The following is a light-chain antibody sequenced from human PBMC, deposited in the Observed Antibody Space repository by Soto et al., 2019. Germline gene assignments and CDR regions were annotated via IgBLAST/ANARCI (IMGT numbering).Light chain of an antibody. CDR3: SSYTGRKAWV. Sequence: QSALTQPASVSGSPGQSITISCTGASSDVGGFDYVSWSQQHPGKAPKLLIYEVSNRPSGVSHRFSASKSGNTASLTISGLQPEDEADYYCSSYTGRKAWVFGGGTKVTVL. V-gene: IGLV2-14*01. J-gene: IGLJ3*02. CDR1: SSDVGGFDY. CDR2: EVS.